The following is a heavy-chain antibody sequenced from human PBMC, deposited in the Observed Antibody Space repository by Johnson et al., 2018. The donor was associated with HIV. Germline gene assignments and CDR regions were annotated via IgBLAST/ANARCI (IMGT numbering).Heavy chain of an antibody. D-gene: IGHD3-10*01. Sequence: QVQLVESGGGVVQPGRSLRLSCAASGITFSDYAMHWVRQAPGKGLEWVAVISYDGSNKYYADSVKGRFTISRDNSKNTLYLQMNSLRAEDTAVYYCARGRITMVQGVIFGAFDIWGQGTMVTVSS. J-gene: IGHJ3*02. CDR3: ARGRITMVQGVIFGAFDI. CDR2: ISYDGSNK. CDR1: GITFSDYA. V-gene: IGHV3-30*04.